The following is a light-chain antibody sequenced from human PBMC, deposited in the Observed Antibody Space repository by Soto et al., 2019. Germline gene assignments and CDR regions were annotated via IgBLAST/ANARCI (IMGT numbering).Light chain of an antibody. CDR2: AAS. J-gene: IGKJ2*01. Sequence: DIQLTQSPYFLSASVGDTVTITCRASQGISSYLAWYQQKPGKAPKLLIYAASTLQSGVPSRFSGSASGTEFTLTISSLQPEDFATYYCQQLNSYPPYTFGQGTKLEIK. CDR1: QGISSY. CDR3: QQLNSYPPYT. V-gene: IGKV1-9*01.